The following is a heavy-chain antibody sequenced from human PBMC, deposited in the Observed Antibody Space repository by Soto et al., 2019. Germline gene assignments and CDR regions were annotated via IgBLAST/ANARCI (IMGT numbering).Heavy chain of an antibody. CDR1: GGTFSSYA. J-gene: IGHJ2*01. V-gene: IGHV1-69*06. CDR3: ARDPLYGDYVTLGYFDL. D-gene: IGHD4-17*01. Sequence: QVQLVQSGAEVKKPGSSVKVSCKASGGTFSSYAISWVRQAPGQGLEWMGGIIPIFGTANYAQKFQGRVTITADKSTSKAYMELSSLRSEDTAVYYCARDPLYGDYVTLGYFDLWGRGTLVTVSS. CDR2: IIPIFGTA.